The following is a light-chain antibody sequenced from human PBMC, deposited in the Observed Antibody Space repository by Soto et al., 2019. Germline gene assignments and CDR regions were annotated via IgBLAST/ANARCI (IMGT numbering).Light chain of an antibody. Sequence: EIVLTQSPGTLSLSPGERTTLSCRASQSISSSYLAWYQQKPGQAPRLLVYGASSRATGIPDRFSGSGSGRDFILTFSRLELENFALYYCHQNSSKFWTLGQGPKVDIK. CDR1: QSISSSY. CDR2: GAS. V-gene: IGKV3-20*01. CDR3: HQNSSKFWT. J-gene: IGKJ1*01.